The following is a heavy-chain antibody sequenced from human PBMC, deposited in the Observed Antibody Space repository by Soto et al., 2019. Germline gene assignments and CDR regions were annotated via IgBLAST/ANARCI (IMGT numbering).Heavy chain of an antibody. CDR1: GGTFSSYA. J-gene: IGHJ6*02. Sequence: VKVSCKASGGTFSSYAISWVRQAPGQGLEWMGGIIPIFGTANYAQKFQGRVTITADESTSTAYMELSSLRSEDTAVYYCASHLADYGGASIIYSYPGMDVWGQGTTVTVSS. D-gene: IGHD4-17*01. CDR3: ASHLADYGGASIIYSYPGMDV. V-gene: IGHV1-69*13. CDR2: IIPIFGTA.